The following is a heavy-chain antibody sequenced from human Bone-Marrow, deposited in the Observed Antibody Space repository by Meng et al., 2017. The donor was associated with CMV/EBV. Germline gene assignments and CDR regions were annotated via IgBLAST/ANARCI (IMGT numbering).Heavy chain of an antibody. V-gene: IGHV4-4*07. Sequence: QVGPGVPGPWLARPSETLSLMCTGASVSICSYYWSWIPQHGGKGLGWICHIDTSGSTNYNPTLKSRVTMSVDTSNNQFMLKLSSVTAANTALYYCARDVSSVTWFDSWGQGTLVTVSS. CDR1: SVSICSYY. D-gene: IGHD4-11*01. CDR2: IDTSGST. J-gene: IGHJ5*01. CDR3: ARDVSSVTWFDS.